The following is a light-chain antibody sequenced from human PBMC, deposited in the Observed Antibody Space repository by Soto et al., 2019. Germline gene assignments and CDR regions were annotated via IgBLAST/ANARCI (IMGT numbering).Light chain of an antibody. Sequence: DIQVTQSPSSLSASLGDRVSITCRASRDISNYLAWYQQKPGQVPRLLISGASTLHSGVPSRFSGSGSGTDFTLTITSLQPEDIATYVCQKYDTAPLTFGGGTKVEI. CDR3: QKYDTAPLT. CDR1: RDISNY. J-gene: IGKJ4*01. V-gene: IGKV1-27*01. CDR2: GAS.